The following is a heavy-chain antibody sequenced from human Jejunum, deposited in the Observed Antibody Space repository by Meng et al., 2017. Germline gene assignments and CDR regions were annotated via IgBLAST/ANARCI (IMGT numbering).Heavy chain of an antibody. CDR3: VRATSWNYITFDS. CDR1: GFTFSSYW. J-gene: IGHJ4*02. CDR2: ISGNGSST. V-gene: IGHV3-74*01. D-gene: IGHD1-7*01. Sequence: EVQLVESGGGLSQPGGSLRLPFAPSGFTFSSYWMHWVRQAPGKGSVWVSRISGNGSSTTYADSVKGRFTISRDNAKNTLYLEMNSLRAEDTAVYYCVRATSWNYITFDSWGQGTLVTVSS.